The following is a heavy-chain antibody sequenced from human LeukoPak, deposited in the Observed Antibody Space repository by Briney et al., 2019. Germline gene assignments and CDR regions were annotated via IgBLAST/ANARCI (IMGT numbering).Heavy chain of an antibody. J-gene: IGHJ4*02. CDR1: GFTFSSYW. V-gene: IGHV3-7*01. CDR3: ARDGSSGWHGAVDY. CDR2: VKQDGSEK. D-gene: IGHD6-19*01. Sequence: GYLRLSCAASGFTFSSYWMSWVRQAPGKGLEWVANVKQDGSEKYYVDSVKGRFTISRDNAKNSLYLQMNSLRAEDTAVYYCARDGSSGWHGAVDYWGQGTLVTVSS.